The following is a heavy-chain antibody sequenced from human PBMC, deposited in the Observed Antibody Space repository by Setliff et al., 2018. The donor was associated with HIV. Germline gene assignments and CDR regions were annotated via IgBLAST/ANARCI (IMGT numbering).Heavy chain of an antibody. D-gene: IGHD3-10*01. CDR2: ISGSGTTT. CDR3: VRAAESH. Sequence: GGSLRLSCSTSGFIFNNFWMHWVRQAPGKGLVWVSCISGSGTTTKYADSVKGRFTISRDDAKNTLYLQMNSLRVEDTAVYYCVRAAESHWGQGTMVTVSS. CDR1: GFIFNNFW. V-gene: IGHV3-74*01. J-gene: IGHJ4*02.